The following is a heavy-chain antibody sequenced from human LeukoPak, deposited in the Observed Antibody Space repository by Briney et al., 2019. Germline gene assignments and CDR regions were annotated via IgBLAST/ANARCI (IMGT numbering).Heavy chain of an antibody. D-gene: IGHD3-22*01. CDR1: GLTFSTYW. CDR2: VKHDGSEK. V-gene: IGHV3-7*03. CDR3: ARSSGYYPPDDY. Sequence: GGSLRLSCAASGLTFSTYWMSWVRQAPGQGLEWVANVKHDGSEKYYVDSVKGRFTISRDNAKNSLYLQMNSLRDEDTAVYYCARSSGYYPPDDYWGQGTLVTVSS. J-gene: IGHJ4*02.